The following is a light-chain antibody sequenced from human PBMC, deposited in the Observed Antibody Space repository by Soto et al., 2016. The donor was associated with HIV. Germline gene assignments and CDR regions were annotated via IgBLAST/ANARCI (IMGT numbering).Light chain of an antibody. CDR2: GAS. CDR3: QQTYSTPLT. Sequence: DIQMTQSPSSLSASVGDRVTITCRASQSISNSSNWYQQRPGKVPNLLIYGASSLQSGVPSRFSGSGSGTDFTLTISSLQPEDFATYYCQQTYSTPLTFGGGTKVEIK. J-gene: IGKJ4*01. CDR1: QSISNS. V-gene: IGKV1-39*01.